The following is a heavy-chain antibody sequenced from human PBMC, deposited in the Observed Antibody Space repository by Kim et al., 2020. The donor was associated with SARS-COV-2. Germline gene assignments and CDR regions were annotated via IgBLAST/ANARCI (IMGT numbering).Heavy chain of an antibody. CDR3: VRSPNSGFDHRLDH. V-gene: IGHV3-30*01. J-gene: IGHJ4*02. CDR1: GFSFSAYA. CDR2: MSSDGNGF. Sequence: GGSLRLSCAASGFSFSAYAMHWVRQAPGKGLEWLSFMSSDGNGFYYADSVKGRFTISRDNAKDTLYLHLNNLKLEDTAIYSCVRSPNSGFDHRLDHWGRGTLVTVSS. D-gene: IGHD5-12*01.